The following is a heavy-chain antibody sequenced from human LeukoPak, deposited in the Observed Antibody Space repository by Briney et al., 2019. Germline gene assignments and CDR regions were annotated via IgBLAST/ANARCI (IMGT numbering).Heavy chain of an antibody. Sequence: LSGGSLRLSCAASGFTFSSYAMSWVRQAPGKGLDWVAFIRYNGVNKYYADSVKGRFTISRDNSKNTLYLQMNSLRAEDTAVYYCAKADDTSGRYSLDYWGQGTLVTVSS. CDR2: IRYNGVNK. J-gene: IGHJ4*02. CDR3: AKADDTSGRYSLDY. D-gene: IGHD6-19*01. V-gene: IGHV3-30*02. CDR1: GFTFSSYA.